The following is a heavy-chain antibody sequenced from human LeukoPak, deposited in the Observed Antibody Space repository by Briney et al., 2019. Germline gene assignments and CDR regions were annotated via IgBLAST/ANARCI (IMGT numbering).Heavy chain of an antibody. CDR2: ISGSGGST. J-gene: IGHJ2*01. Sequence: GGSLRLSCAASGFTFSSYAMSWVRQAPGKGLEWVSAISGSGGSTYYADSVKGRFTISRDNSKNTLYLQMNSLRAEDTAVYYCAEDRVLYCSSTSCHSYWYFDLWGRGTLVTVSS. V-gene: IGHV3-23*01. D-gene: IGHD2-2*01. CDR3: AEDRVLYCSSTSCHSYWYFDL. CDR1: GFTFSSYA.